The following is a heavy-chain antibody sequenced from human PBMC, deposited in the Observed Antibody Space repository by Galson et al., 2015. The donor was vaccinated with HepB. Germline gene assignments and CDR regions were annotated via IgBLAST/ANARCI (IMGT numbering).Heavy chain of an antibody. D-gene: IGHD6-13*01. CDR3: ARAAQGGYLNWFDP. CDR2: INPNSGGT. V-gene: IGHV1-2*04. J-gene: IGHJ5*02. CDR1: GYTFTGYH. Sequence: SVKVSCKASGYTFTGYHMHWVRQAPGQGLEWMGWINPNSGGTNYAQKFQGWVTMTRDTSISTAYMELSRLRSDDTAVYYCARAAQGGYLNWFDPWGQGTLVTVSS.